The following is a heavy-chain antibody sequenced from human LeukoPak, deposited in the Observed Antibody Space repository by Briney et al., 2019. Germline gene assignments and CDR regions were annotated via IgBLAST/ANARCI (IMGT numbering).Heavy chain of an antibody. CDR1: GFTFSNYG. J-gene: IGHJ4*02. V-gene: IGHV3-30*03. CDR3: ARRGESASYGDYRFDY. CDR2: ISSDGSNK. Sequence: GGSLRLSCIASGFTFSNYGMHWVRQAPGKGLEWVAVISSDGSNKYYADSVKGRFTISRDNSKNTLFLQMNSLRAEDTAVYYCARRGESASYGDYRFDYWGQGTLVTVSS. D-gene: IGHD4-17*01.